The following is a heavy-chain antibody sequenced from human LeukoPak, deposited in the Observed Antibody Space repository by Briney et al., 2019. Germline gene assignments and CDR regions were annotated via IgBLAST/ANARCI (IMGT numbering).Heavy chain of an antibody. CDR3: ASTAVEMATILDWYFDP. J-gene: IGHJ2*01. CDR2: IYYSGST. V-gene: IGHV4-59*01. CDR1: GGSISSYY. D-gene: IGHD5-24*01. Sequence: PSETLSLTCTASGGSISSYYWSWIRQPPGKGLEWIGYIYYSGSTNYNPSLKSRVTISVDTSKNQFSLKLSSVTAADTAVYYCASTAVEMATILDWYFDPWGRGTLVTVSS.